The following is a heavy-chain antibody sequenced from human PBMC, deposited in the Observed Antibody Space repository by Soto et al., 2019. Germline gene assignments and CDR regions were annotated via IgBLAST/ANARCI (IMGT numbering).Heavy chain of an antibody. CDR2: IIPIFGTS. D-gene: IGHD1-26*01. CDR3: ARSVQWVSYYGMDV. Sequence: ASVKVSCKASGGTFSSYAINWVRQAPGQGLEWMGGIIPIFGTSNSAQRFQGRVTLTADESTSTAYMELTSLRSEDTAVYYCARSVQWVSYYGMDVWGQGTTVTVSS. J-gene: IGHJ6*02. V-gene: IGHV1-69*13. CDR1: GGTFSSYA.